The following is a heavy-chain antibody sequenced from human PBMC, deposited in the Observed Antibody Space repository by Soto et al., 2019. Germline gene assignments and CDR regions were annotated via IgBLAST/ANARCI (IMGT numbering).Heavy chain of an antibody. J-gene: IGHJ6*02. V-gene: IGHV1-2*04. CDR1: GYTFTGYY. D-gene: IGHD5-12*01. Sequence: ASVKVSCKASGYTFTGYYMHWVRQAPGQGLEWMGWINPNSGGTNYAQKFQGWVTMTRDTSISTAYMELSRLRSDDTAVYYCGRTSPRRYSMYGMDVWGQGTTVTVSS. CDR3: GRTSPRRYSMYGMDV. CDR2: INPNSGGT.